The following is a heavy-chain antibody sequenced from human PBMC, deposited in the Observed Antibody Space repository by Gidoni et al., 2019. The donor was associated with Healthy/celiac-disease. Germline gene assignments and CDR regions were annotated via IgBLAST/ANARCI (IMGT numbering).Heavy chain of an antibody. CDR3: ARAPLGASGHFDY. CDR1: GFTFSSYG. J-gene: IGHJ4*02. D-gene: IGHD7-27*01. Sequence: QVQLVESGGGVVQPGRSLRLSCAASGFTFSSYGMHWVRQAPGKGLEWVAIIWYDGTNKYYADSVKGRFTISRDNSKNTLYLQMNSLRAEDTAVYYCARAPLGASGHFDYWGQGTLVTVSS. V-gene: IGHV3-33*01. CDR2: IWYDGTNK.